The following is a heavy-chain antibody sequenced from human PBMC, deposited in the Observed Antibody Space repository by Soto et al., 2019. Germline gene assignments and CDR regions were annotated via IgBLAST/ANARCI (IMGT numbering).Heavy chain of an antibody. CDR1: GGSISSGGYY. CDR2: IYYSGST. Sequence: SETLSLTCTVSGGSISSGGYYWSWIRQHPGKGLEWIGYIYYSGSTYYNPSLKSRVTISVDTSKNQFSLKLSSVTAADTAVYYCARVRGYDFWSGYFDAFGIWGQGTMVTVSS. CDR3: ARVRGYDFWSGYFDAFGI. D-gene: IGHD3-3*01. V-gene: IGHV4-31*03. J-gene: IGHJ3*02.